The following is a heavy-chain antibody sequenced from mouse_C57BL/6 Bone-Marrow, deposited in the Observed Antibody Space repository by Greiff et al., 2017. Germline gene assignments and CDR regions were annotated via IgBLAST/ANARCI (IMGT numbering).Heavy chain of an antibody. CDR1: GYTFTDYY. V-gene: IGHV1-76*01. D-gene: IGHD4-1*01. J-gene: IGHJ1*03. CDR2: IYPGSGNT. CDR3: ARGVGPRWYFDV. Sequence: QVQLQQSGAELVRPGASVKLSCKASGYTFTDYYINWVKQRPGQGLEWIARIYPGSGNTYYNEKFKGKATLTAEKSSSTAYMQLSSLTSEDSAVYFCARGVGPRWYFDVWGTGTTVTVSS.